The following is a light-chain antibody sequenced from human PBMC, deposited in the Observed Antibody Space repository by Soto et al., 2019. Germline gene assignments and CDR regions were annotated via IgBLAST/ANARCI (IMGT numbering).Light chain of an antibody. CDR2: EVS. CDR1: SGDVGGYYY. Sequence: QSALTQPASVSGSPGQSITISCTGTSGDVGGYYYVSWYQQLPGKAPKLMISEVSNRPSGVSNRFSGSKSGNTASLTISGLQAEDEADYYCQSYDSSLSGWVFGGGTKVTVL. J-gene: IGLJ3*02. CDR3: QSYDSSLSGWV. V-gene: IGLV2-14*01.